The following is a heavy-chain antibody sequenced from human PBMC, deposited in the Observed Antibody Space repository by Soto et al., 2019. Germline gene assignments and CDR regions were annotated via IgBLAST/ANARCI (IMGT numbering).Heavy chain of an antibody. V-gene: IGHV4-34*01. CDR3: ARATMITFGGVIVIPQYYFDY. D-gene: IGHD3-16*02. CDR2: INHSGGT. Sequence: SETLSLTCAVYGGSFSGYYWSWIRQPPGKGLEWIGEINHSGGTNYNPSLKSRVTISVDTSKNQFSLKLSSVTAADTAVYYCARATMITFGGVIVIPQYYFDYWGQGTLVTVSS. CDR1: GGSFSGYY. J-gene: IGHJ4*02.